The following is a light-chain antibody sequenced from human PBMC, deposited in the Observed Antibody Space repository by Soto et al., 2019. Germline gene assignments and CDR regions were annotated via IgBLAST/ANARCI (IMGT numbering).Light chain of an antibody. CDR3: QQFGSSPPYT. Sequence: EIVLTQSPATLSLAPGDRANLSCRASQSVSTKNLAWYQQKPGQAPRLLIFGASSRATGISDRFSGSGSGTDFSLTISRLEPEDFAVYYCQQFGSSPPYTFGQGTKAEIK. J-gene: IGKJ2*01. CDR2: GAS. V-gene: IGKV3-20*01. CDR1: QSVSTKN.